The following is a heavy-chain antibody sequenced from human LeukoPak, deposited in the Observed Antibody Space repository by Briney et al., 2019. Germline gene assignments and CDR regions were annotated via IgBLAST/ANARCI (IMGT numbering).Heavy chain of an antibody. CDR2: IDPSDSYT. V-gene: IGHV5-10-1*01. D-gene: IGHD3-9*01. J-gene: IGHJ4*02. Sequence: LGESLRISCQGSRYSFTSYWINWVRQMPGKGLEWMGRIDPSDSYTNYSPSFQGHVTISADKSISTAYLQWSSLKASDTAMYYCSGLEYDILTGYRNIDYWGQGTLVTVSS. CDR1: RYSFTSYW. CDR3: SGLEYDILTGYRNIDY.